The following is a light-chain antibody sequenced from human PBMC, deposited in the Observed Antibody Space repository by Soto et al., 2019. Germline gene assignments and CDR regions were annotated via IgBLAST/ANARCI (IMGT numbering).Light chain of an antibody. CDR3: QAWDSSTGGV. CDR2: QDS. J-gene: IGLJ1*01. CDR1: KLGDKY. V-gene: IGLV3-1*01. Sequence: SYELTQPPSVSVSPGQTASITCSGDKLGDKYACWYQQKPGQSPVLVIYQDSKRPSGIPERFSGSNSGNTATLTISGTQAMDEADYYRQAWDSSTGGVFGTGTKLTVL.